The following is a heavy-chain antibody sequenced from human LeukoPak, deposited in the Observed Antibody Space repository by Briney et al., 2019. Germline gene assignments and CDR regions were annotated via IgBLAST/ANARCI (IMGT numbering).Heavy chain of an antibody. CDR1: GYTFTGYY. D-gene: IGHD6-19*01. J-gene: IGHJ6*03. Sequence: VKVSCKASGYTFTGYYMHWVRQATGQGLEWMGWMNPNSGNTGYAQKFQGRVTMTRNTSISTAYMELSSLRSEDTAVYYCARGYSSGWYEYYYYYYMDVWGKGTTVTISS. V-gene: IGHV1-8*02. CDR2: MNPNSGNT. CDR3: ARGYSSGWYEYYYYYYMDV.